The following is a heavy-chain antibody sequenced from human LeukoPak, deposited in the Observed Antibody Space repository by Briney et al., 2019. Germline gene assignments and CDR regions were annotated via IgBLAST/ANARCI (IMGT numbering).Heavy chain of an antibody. V-gene: IGHV3-23*01. Sequence: PGASLRLSCTASGFTFTSYAMSWVRQAPGKGLEWVAAISGSGGSTYYADSVKGRFTISRDNSKNTLYLQMNSLRAEDTAVYFCGREPRECTGGSCQSAGGYYFYYWSQGTLVTVSS. J-gene: IGHJ4*02. CDR3: GREPRECTGGSCQSAGGYYFYY. CDR2: ISGSGGST. CDR1: GFTFTSYA. D-gene: IGHD2-15*01.